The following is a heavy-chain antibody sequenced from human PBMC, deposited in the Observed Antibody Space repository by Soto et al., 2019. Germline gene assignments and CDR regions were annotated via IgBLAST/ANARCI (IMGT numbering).Heavy chain of an antibody. Sequence: PSGTLSLTCTVPGGSISNYYWSWIRQRPGRGLEWIGHIFYSGSTNYNPALKSRVTISVDTSKSQFSLKLSSVTAADTAVYYCAKDSGYNYGYFRWFDPWGQGTMVTVSS. J-gene: IGHJ5*02. D-gene: IGHD5-18*01. V-gene: IGHV4-59*01. CDR3: AKDSGYNYGYFRWFDP. CDR1: GGSISNYY. CDR2: IFYSGST.